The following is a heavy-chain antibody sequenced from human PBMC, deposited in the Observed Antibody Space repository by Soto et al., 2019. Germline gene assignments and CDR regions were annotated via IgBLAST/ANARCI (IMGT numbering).Heavy chain of an antibody. CDR2: ISGSGGST. Sequence: GGSLRLSCAASGFTFSTYAMSWVRQAPGKGLEWVSAISGSGGSTYYADSVKGRFTISRDNSKNTLYPQMNSLRAEDTAVYYCAKGSYCTNGICYNYCGQGTLVTVYS. D-gene: IGHD2-8*01. J-gene: IGHJ4*02. CDR3: AKGSYCTNGICYNY. V-gene: IGHV3-23*01. CDR1: GFTFSTYA.